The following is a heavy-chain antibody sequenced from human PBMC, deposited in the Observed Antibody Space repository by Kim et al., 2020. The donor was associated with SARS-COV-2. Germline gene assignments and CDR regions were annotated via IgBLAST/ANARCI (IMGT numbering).Heavy chain of an antibody. Sequence: SETLSLTCAVYGGSFSGYYWSWIRQPPGKGLEWIGEINHSGSTNYNPSLKSRVTISVDTSKNQFSLKLSSVTAADTAVYYCARGGLIVVVPAATVPEPYYFDYWGQGTLVTVSS. J-gene: IGHJ4*02. D-gene: IGHD2-2*01. CDR3: ARGGLIVVVPAATVPEPYYFDY. CDR2: INHSGST. V-gene: IGHV4-34*01. CDR1: GGSFSGYY.